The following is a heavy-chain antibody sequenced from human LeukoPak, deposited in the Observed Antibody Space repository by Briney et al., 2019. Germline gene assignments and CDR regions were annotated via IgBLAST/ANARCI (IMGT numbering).Heavy chain of an antibody. V-gene: IGHV3-23*01. J-gene: IGHJ6*04. CDR2: ISGSGGGT. Sequence: PGGSLRLSCAAAGFTVSTSAMSWVRQAPGKGLEWVSGISGSGGGTYYADSVKGRFTISRDNAKNSLYLQMNSLRAEDTAVYYCAELGITMIGGVWGKGTTVTISS. CDR1: GFTVSTSA. D-gene: IGHD3-10*02. CDR3: AELGITMIGGV.